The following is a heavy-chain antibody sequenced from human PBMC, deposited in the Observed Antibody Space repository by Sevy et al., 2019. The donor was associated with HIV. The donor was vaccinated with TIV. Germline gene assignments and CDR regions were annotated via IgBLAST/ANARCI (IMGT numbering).Heavy chain of an antibody. CDR1: GFTFSSYE. V-gene: IGHV3-48*03. Sequence: GGSLRLSCVASGFTFSSYEMNWVRQAPGKGLEWVSHISNSGSIIYYEDSVKGRFTISRDNDKNSLYLQMNSLRAEDTAVYYCAREDGSRQYFQYWGQGTLVTVSS. D-gene: IGHD6-13*01. CDR3: AREDGSRQYFQY. CDR2: ISNSGSII. J-gene: IGHJ1*01.